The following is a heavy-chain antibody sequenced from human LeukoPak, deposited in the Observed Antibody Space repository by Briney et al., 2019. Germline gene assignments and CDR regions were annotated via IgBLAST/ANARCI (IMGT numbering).Heavy chain of an antibody. CDR1: GFTFSRYG. Sequence: LPGGSLRLSCEASGFTFSRYGMTWVRQVPGKGLEWVGNIKQDGNEKYYVDSVRGRFTISRDNTKDSLFLQMDSLRVEDTAVYYCARVTFFYYYFDLWGRGTLVTVSS. CDR3: ARVTFFYYYFDL. V-gene: IGHV3-7*01. J-gene: IGHJ2*01. D-gene: IGHD3-16*01. CDR2: IKQDGNEK.